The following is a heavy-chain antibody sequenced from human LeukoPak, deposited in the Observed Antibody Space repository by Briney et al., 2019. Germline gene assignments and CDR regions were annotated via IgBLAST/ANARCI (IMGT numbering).Heavy chain of an antibody. CDR1: GGSISSSSYY. J-gene: IGHJ6*02. Sequence: PSETLSLTCTVSGGSISSSSYYWGWIRQPPGKGLEWIGSIYYSGSTYYNPSLKSRVTISVDTSKNQFSPKLSSVTAADTAVYYCARQVSGYTCSGGSCYSYYYYGMDVWGQGTTVTVSS. CDR2: IYYSGST. V-gene: IGHV4-39*01. CDR3: ARQVSGYTCSGGSCYSYYYYGMDV. D-gene: IGHD2-15*01.